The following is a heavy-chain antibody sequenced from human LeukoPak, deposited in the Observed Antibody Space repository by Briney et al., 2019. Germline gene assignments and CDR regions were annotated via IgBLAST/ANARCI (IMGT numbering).Heavy chain of an antibody. CDR2: INPNSGGT. CDR3: AAVVPAAMGPFDY. CDR1: GYTFTGYY. J-gene: IGHJ4*02. V-gene: IGHV1-2*02. D-gene: IGHD2-2*01. Sequence: ASVKVSCKASGYTFTGYYMHWVRQAPGQGLEWMGWINPNSGGTNYAQKFQGRVTMTRDTSIGTAYMELSRLRSDDTAVYYCAAVVPAAMGPFDYWGQGTLVTVSS.